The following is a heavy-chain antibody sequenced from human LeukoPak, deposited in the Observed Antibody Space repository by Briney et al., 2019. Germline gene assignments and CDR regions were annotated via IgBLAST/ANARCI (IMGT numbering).Heavy chain of an antibody. D-gene: IGHD3-10*01. CDR1: GGSISIYY. J-gene: IGHJ5*02. V-gene: IGHV4-59*01. CDR2: IYYSGST. Sequence: SETLSLTCTLSGGSISIYYWMWIRQPPGKGLEWMGYIYYSGSTNYNPSLKSRVTISVDTSRNEFSLMLSSVAAADTAVYYCARGGYGSGNNWFDPWGQGTLVTVSS. CDR3: ARGGYGSGNNWFDP.